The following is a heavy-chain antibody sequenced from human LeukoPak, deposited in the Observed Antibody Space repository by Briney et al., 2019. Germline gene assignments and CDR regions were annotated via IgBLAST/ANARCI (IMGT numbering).Heavy chain of an antibody. D-gene: IGHD3-22*01. J-gene: IGHJ4*02. CDR2: IYYSGST. Sequence: KPSETLSLTCTVSGGSISSSSYYWGWIRQPPGKGLEWIGSIYYSGSTYYNPSLKSRVTISVDTSKNQFSLKLSSVTAADTAVYYCARAPITMIGHFYYFDYWGQGTLVTVSS. V-gene: IGHV4-39*07. CDR1: GGSISSSSYY. CDR3: ARAPITMIGHFYYFDY.